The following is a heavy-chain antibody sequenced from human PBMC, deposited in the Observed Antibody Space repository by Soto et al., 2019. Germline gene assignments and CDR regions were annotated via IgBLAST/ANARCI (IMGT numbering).Heavy chain of an antibody. Sequence: VGSLRLSCAASGFTFSSYGMHWVRQAPGKGLEWVAVIWYDGSNKYYADSVKGRFTISRDNSKNTLYLQMHSLRAEDTAVYYCARERSGGSPNAFDIWGQGTMVTVSS. CDR1: GFTFSSYG. D-gene: IGHD2-15*01. CDR3: ARERSGGSPNAFDI. J-gene: IGHJ3*02. V-gene: IGHV3-33*01. CDR2: IWYDGSNK.